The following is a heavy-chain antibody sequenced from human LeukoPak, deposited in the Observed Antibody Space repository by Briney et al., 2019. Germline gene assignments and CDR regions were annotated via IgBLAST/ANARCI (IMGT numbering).Heavy chain of an antibody. CDR1: GGTFSSYA. V-gene: IGHV1-69*13. D-gene: IGHD3-22*01. CDR2: IIPIVGTT. Sequence: SVKVSCKASGGTFSSYAFSWVRQAPGQGLEWMGGIIPIVGTTNYAQMFQGRVTITADESTSTAYVELSSLRSEDTAVYYCARGGYYYDSSGYSHLPDYWGQGTLVTVSA. J-gene: IGHJ4*02. CDR3: ARGGYYYDSSGYSHLPDY.